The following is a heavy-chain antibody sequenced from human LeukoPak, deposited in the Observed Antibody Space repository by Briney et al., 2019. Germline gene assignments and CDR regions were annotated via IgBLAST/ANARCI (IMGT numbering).Heavy chain of an antibody. Sequence: KPSETLSLTXAVYGGSFSGYYWSWISQPPGKGLEWIGEINHSGSTNYNPSLKSRVTISVDTSKNQFSLKLSSVTAADTAVYYCARAGHYYGSESYQNRRNWFDPWGQGTLVTVSS. CDR3: ARAGHYYGSESYQNRRNWFDP. CDR1: GGSFSGYY. J-gene: IGHJ5*02. D-gene: IGHD3-10*01. CDR2: INHSGST. V-gene: IGHV4-34*01.